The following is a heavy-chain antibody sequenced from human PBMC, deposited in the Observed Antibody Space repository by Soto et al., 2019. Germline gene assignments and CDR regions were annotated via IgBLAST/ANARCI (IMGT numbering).Heavy chain of an antibody. J-gene: IGHJ4*02. CDR1: GGSISSYY. CDR2: IYYSGST. D-gene: IGHD5-18*01. CDR3: AREYRIQLWSSFDY. V-gene: IGHV4-59*01. Sequence: SETLSLTCTVSGGSISSYYWSWIRQPPGKGLEWIGYIYYSGSTNYNPSLKSRVTISVDTSKNQFSLKLSSVTAADTAVYYCAREYRIQLWSSFDYWGQGTLVTVSS.